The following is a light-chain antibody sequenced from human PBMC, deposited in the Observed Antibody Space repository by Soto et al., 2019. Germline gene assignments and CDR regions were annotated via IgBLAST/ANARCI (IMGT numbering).Light chain of an antibody. CDR3: ATWDLTLSAGVL. V-gene: IGLV1-51*01. CDR2: DDH. CDR1: SSNIGKNS. Sequence: QSVLTQPPSVSAAPGQRVSISCSGGSSNIGKNSVSWYQQLPATAPKLLIYDDHQRPSGIPDRFSASKSGTSATLDITGLQPADEPDYCCATWDLTLSAGVLFGGGTKLTVL. J-gene: IGLJ2*01.